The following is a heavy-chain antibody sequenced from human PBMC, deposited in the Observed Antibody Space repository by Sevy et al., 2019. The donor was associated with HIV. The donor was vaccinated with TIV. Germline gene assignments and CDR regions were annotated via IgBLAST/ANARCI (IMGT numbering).Heavy chain of an antibody. Sequence: GGSLRLSCAASGFTFSSYWMSWVRQAPGKGLEWVANIKQDGSEKYYVDSVKGRFTISRDNAKNSLYLQMNSLRAEDTAVYYWARGKGSSSSGFDYWGQGTLVTVSS. V-gene: IGHV3-7*03. D-gene: IGHD6-6*01. J-gene: IGHJ4*02. CDR3: ARGKGSSSSGFDY. CDR1: GFTFSSYW. CDR2: IKQDGSEK.